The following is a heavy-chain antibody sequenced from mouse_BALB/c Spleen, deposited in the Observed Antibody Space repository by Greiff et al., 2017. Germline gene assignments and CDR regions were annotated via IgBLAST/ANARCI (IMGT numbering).Heavy chain of an antibody. CDR2: INPSTGYT. CDR3: ARESDYDRGFAY. CDR1: GYTFTSYW. D-gene: IGHD2-4*01. V-gene: IGHV1-7*01. Sequence: QVQLKESGAELAKPGASVKMSCKASGYTFTSYWMHWVKQRPGQGLEWIGYINPSTGYTEYNQKFKDKATLTADKSSSTAYMQLSSLTSEDSAVYYCARESDYDRGFAYWGQGTLVTVSA. J-gene: IGHJ3*01.